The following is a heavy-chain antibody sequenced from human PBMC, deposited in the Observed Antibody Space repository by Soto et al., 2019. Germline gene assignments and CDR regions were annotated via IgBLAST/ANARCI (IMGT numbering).Heavy chain of an antibody. V-gene: IGHV5-51*01. Sequence: KNRGESLKISCKGSGYSFTSYWIGWVRQMPGKGLEWMGIIYPGDSDTRYSPSFQGQATISADKSISTAYLQWSSLKASDTAMYYCARHIGYSSSSGDYYYGMDVWGQGTTVTVSS. D-gene: IGHD6-6*01. CDR3: ARHIGYSSSSGDYYYGMDV. CDR1: GYSFTSYW. J-gene: IGHJ6*02. CDR2: IYPGDSDT.